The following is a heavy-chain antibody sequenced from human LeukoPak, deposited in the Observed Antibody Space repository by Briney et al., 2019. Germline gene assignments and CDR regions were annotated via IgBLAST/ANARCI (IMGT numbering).Heavy chain of an antibody. CDR2: INHSGST. D-gene: IGHD1-20*01. Sequence: SETLSLTCAVYGGSFSGYYWSWIRQPPGKGLEWIGGINHSGSTNYNPSLKSRVTISVDTSKNQFSLKLSSVTAADTAVYYCARVLAVENNWNRFDYWGQGTLVTVSS. CDR1: GGSFSGYY. J-gene: IGHJ4*02. V-gene: IGHV4-34*01. CDR3: ARVLAVENNWNRFDY.